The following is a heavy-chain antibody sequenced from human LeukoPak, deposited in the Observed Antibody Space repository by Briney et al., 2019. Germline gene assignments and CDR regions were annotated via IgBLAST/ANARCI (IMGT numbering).Heavy chain of an antibody. CDR3: ARESGYSYGFGFSYYDSSGYYMDV. D-gene: IGHD3-22*01. CDR2: INWNGGST. CDR1: GFTFDDYG. V-gene: IGHV3-20*01. Sequence: PGGSLRLSCAASGFTFDDYGMSWVRQAPGKGLEWVSGINWNGGSTGYADSVKGRFTISRDNAKNSLYLQMNSLRAEDTALYHCARESGYSYGFGFSYYDSSGYYMDVWGKGTTVTISS. J-gene: IGHJ6*03.